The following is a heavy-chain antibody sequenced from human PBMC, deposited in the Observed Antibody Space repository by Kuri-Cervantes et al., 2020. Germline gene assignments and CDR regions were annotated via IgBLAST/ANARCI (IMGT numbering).Heavy chain of an antibody. J-gene: IGHJ6*02. V-gene: IGHV3-30*03. D-gene: IGHD2-15*01. CDR2: ISYDGSNE. CDR1: GFTFYSDG. Sequence: GGSLRLSCSACGFTFYSDGMHWVRQAPGKGLEWVAVISYDGSNEYYADSVKGRFTISRDNSKNTLYLQMNSLRAEDTAVDYCARIYCSGGSCYSSGMDVWGQGTTVTVSS. CDR3: ARIYCSGGSCYSSGMDV.